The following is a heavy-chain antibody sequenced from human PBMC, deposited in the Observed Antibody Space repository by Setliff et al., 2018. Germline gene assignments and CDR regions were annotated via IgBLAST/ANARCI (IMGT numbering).Heavy chain of an antibody. D-gene: IGHD6-19*01. V-gene: IGHV1-24*01. CDR1: GYTLTELS. CDR3: ATDKMAVAGTWFDP. Sequence: GASVKVSCKVSGYTLTELSMHWVRQAPGKGLEWMGGFDPEDGETIYAQKFQGRVTMTEDTSTDTAYMELSSLRSEDTAVYYCATDKMAVAGTWFDPWGQGTLVTVPQ. CDR2: FDPEDGET. J-gene: IGHJ5*02.